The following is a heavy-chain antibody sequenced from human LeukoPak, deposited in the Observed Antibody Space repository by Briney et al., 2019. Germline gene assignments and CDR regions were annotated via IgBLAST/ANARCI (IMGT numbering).Heavy chain of an antibody. CDR3: ARDSLWFGELYHDAFDI. V-gene: IGHV3-21*01. CDR2: ISSSSSYI. D-gene: IGHD3-10*01. CDR1: GFIFSSYS. J-gene: IGHJ3*02. Sequence: GGSLRLSCAASGFIFSSYSMDWVRQAPGKGLEWVSSISSSSSYIYYADSVKGRFTISRDNAKNSLYLQMNSLRAEDTAVYYCARDSLWFGELYHDAFDIWGQGTMVTVSS.